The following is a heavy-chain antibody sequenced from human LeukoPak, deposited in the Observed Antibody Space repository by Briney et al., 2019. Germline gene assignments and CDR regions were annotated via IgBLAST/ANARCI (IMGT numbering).Heavy chain of an antibody. Sequence: PGGSLRLSCAASGFTFSVYGMSWVRQAPGKGLEWVSAISGDGTYYADSVKGRFTISRDNSKDTLYLQMNSLRAEDTAVYYCAKGPRALEHSTQRFDIWGQGTLVTVSS. CDR1: GFTFSVYG. D-gene: IGHD1/OR15-1a*01. CDR2: ISGDGT. CDR3: AKGPRALEHSTQRFDI. V-gene: IGHV3-23*01. J-gene: IGHJ4*02.